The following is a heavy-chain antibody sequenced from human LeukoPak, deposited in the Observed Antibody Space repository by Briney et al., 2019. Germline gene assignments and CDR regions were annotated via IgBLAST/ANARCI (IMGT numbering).Heavy chain of an antibody. V-gene: IGHV3-23*03. D-gene: IGHD2-15*01. CDR2: ITSDGSAT. Sequence: GGSLRLSCAASGFTFSNYAMDWVRQTPGKGLECISLITSDGSATYYVDSVKGRFTISRDNSDNTMYLEMSSLRADDTAVYYCAKATIQYCSGASCYPFDYWGQGTLVTVSS. CDR1: GFTFSNYA. J-gene: IGHJ4*02. CDR3: AKATIQYCSGASCYPFDY.